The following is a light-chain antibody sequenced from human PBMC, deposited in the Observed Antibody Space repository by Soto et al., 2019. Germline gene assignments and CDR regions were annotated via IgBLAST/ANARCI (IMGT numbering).Light chain of an antibody. CDR2: KAS. J-gene: IGKJ1*01. CDR3: QQYHSYSWT. V-gene: IGKV1-5*03. Sequence: DIQMTQSPSTLSASVGDRVTITCRASQSISTWLAWYQQKPGKASKLLIYKASSLQSGVPSRFSGSGSGTEFTLTINSLQPNDFATYYCQQYHSYSWTFGQGTKVEIK. CDR1: QSISTW.